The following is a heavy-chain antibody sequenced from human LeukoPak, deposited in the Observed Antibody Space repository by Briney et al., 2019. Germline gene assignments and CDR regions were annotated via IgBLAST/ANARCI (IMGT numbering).Heavy chain of an antibody. CDR3: ARDPLRVAGTGRYFDL. V-gene: IGHV3-48*03. Sequence: GGSLRLFCAASGFTFSSYEMNWVRQATGKGLEWVSYSNDSGSTMYYADSVKGRLTISRDNAKNSLYLQMNSLRVEDTAVYYCARDPLRVAGTGRYFDLWGRGTLVTVSS. CDR2: SNDSGSTM. D-gene: IGHD1-14*01. J-gene: IGHJ2*01. CDR1: GFTFSSYE.